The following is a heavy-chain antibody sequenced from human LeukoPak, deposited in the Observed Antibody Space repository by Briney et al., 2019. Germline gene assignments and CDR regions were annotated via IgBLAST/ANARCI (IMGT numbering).Heavy chain of an antibody. CDR2: ISSTSSTI. CDR3: ARSGNYDC. CDR1: GFXFSSYS. D-gene: IGHD1-1*01. V-gene: IGHV3-48*02. J-gene: IGHJ4*02. Sequence: GGSLRLSCAASGFXFSSYSISWVRQAPGKGLEWVSYISSTSSTIYYADSVKGRFTISRDNAKNSLYLQMNSLRDEDTALYYCARSGNYDCWGQGTLVTVSS.